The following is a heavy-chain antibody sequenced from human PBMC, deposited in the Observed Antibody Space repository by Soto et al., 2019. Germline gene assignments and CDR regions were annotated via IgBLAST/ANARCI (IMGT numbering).Heavy chain of an antibody. V-gene: IGHV4-59*01. D-gene: IGHD2-15*01. CDR2: IYYSGST. CDR1: GGSISSYY. CDR3: ARARPRYCSGGSCFLFDY. Sequence: QVQLQESGPGLVKPSETLSLTCTVSGGSISSYYWSWIRQPPGKGLEWIGYIYYSGSTNYNPSLKSRVTISVDTSKNQFSLKLSSVTAADTAVYYSARARPRYCSGGSCFLFDYWGQGTLVTVSS. J-gene: IGHJ4*02.